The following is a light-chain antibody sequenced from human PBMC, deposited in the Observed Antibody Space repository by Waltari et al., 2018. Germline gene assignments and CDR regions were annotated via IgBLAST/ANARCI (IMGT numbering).Light chain of an antibody. V-gene: IGKV3-15*01. CDR2: GAS. J-gene: IGKJ4*01. CDR3: QQYIDWPLT. Sequence: EIVMTQSPATLSVSPGERATVSYRASQSLSSNLAWYQQKPGQSPRLLIYGASTRATGIPARFSGTGSGTEFTLTISSLQSEDFVVYYCQQYIDWPLTFGGGTKVEIK. CDR1: QSLSSN.